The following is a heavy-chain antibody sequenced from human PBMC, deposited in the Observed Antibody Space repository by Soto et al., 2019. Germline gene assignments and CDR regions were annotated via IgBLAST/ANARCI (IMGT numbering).Heavy chain of an antibody. D-gene: IGHD3-10*01. CDR1: GFTFNSYA. CDR2: ITYSGGRT. V-gene: IGHV3-23*01. CDR3: AKAASGSYYLFEY. J-gene: IGHJ5*01. Sequence: EVQLLESGGGLVQPGGSLRVSCAASGFTFNSYAMSWVRQAPGKGLEWVSSITYSGGRTYDADSVKGRFTISRDNSKNTLYLQVNSLRAEDTAVYYCAKAASGSYYLFEYWGHGTLVTVSS.